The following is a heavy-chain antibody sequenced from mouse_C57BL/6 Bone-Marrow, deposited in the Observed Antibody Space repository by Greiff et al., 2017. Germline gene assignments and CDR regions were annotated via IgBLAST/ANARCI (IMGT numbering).Heavy chain of an antibody. D-gene: IGHD1-1*01. CDR3: ARSPVYGSSYPHWYFDV. V-gene: IGHV1-42*01. CDR2: INPSTGGT. J-gene: IGHJ1*03. Sequence: VQLQQSGPELVKPGASVKISCKASGYSFTGYYMNWVKQSPEKSLEWIGEINPSTGGTTYNQKFKAKATLTVDKSSSTAYMQLKSLTSEDSAVYYCARSPVYGSSYPHWYFDVWGTGTTVTVSS. CDR1: GYSFTGYY.